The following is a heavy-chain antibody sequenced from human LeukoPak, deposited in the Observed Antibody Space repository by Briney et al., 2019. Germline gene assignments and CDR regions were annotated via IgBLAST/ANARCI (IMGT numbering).Heavy chain of an antibody. D-gene: IGHD3-3*01. CDR3: ETYNFWSGYYTH. V-gene: IGHV1-24*01. J-gene: IGHJ4*02. CDR2: FDPEDGET. Sequence: ASVKVSCKVSGYTLTEFSMHWVRQAPGQGLEWMGGFDPEDGETIYAQKFQGRVTMTEDTSTYTAYMELSSLSSEDTAVYYCETYNFWSGYYTHWGQGTLVSVSS. CDR1: GYTLTEFS.